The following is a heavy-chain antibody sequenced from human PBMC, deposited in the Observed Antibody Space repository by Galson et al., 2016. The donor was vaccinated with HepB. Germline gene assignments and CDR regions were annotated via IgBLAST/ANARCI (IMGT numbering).Heavy chain of an antibody. J-gene: IGHJ4*02. D-gene: IGHD2-2*01. Sequence: SVKVSCKASGYTFTGYYMHWLRQAPGQGLEWMGILNPDIGTTHNAQNFQGRVTLTRDTSTSTIYMDLSSLTSEDTAVYYCAREFGDCSNTRCSKQFLDYWGQGTLITVSS. CDR3: AREFGDCSNTRCSKQFLDY. CDR2: LNPDIGTT. CDR1: GYTFTGYY. V-gene: IGHV1-46*01.